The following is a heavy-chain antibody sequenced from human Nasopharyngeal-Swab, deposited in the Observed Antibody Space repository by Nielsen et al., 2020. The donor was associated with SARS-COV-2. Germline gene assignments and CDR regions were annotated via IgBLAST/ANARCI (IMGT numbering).Heavy chain of an antibody. Sequence: GESLKISCSASGFIFKNYAMNWVRQAPGRGLEWVSAISGADDSTKYADSVKGRFTISRDNSKNTLDLQMNSLRAEDTAMYYCAKDRDSGDDSGEYYHYYGMVVWGQGTSVTVS. J-gene: IGHJ6*02. CDR1: GFIFKNYA. CDR2: ISGADDST. D-gene: IGHD5-12*01. CDR3: AKDRDSGDDSGEYYHYYGMVV. V-gene: IGHV3-23*01.